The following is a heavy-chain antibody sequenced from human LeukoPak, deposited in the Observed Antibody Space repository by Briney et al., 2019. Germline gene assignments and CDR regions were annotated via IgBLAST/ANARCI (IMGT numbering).Heavy chain of an antibody. V-gene: IGHV1-69*05. CDR1: GGTFSSYA. Sequence: ASVKVSCKASGGTFSSYAISWVRQAPGQGLEWMGRIISIFGTANYAQKFQGRVTITTDESTNTAYMELNSLRSEDTAVYYCARGNWDSSGWYYDYWGQGTLVTVSS. CDR3: ARGNWDSSGWYYDY. D-gene: IGHD6-19*01. CDR2: IISIFGTA. J-gene: IGHJ4*02.